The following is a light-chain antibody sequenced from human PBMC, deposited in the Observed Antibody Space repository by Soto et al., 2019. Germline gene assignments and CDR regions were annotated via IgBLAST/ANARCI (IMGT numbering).Light chain of an antibody. J-gene: IGKJ2*01. V-gene: IGKV3-20*01. CDR3: QQYGGTPPHT. Sequence: EIVLTQSPGSLSLSPGERATLSCRASQSVTSSYLAWYQQKPVQAPRPLIYGASSRATGIPDRFSGSGSGTAFTLTISRLESEDFAVYYCQQYGGTPPHTFGQGTKLEIK. CDR1: QSVTSSY. CDR2: GAS.